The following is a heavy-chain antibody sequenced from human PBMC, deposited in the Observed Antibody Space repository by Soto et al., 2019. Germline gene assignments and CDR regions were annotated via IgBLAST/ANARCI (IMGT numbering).Heavy chain of an antibody. V-gene: IGHV1-58*02. D-gene: IGHD3-10*01. CDR2: IVVGSGNT. Sequence: QMQLAQSGPEVKKPGTSVKVSCKASGFTFTSSAMQWVRQARGQRLEWIGWIVVGSGNTNYAQKFQERVTITRDMSXSXXYMELSSLRSEDTAVYYCAAGYYYGSGSPFYGMDVWGQGTTVTVSS. CDR1: GFTFTSSA. J-gene: IGHJ6*02. CDR3: AAGYYYGSGSPFYGMDV.